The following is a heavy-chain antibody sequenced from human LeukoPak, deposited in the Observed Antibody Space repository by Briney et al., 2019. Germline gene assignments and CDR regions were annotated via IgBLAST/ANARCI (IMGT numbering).Heavy chain of an antibody. CDR2: ISSSSSYI. Sequence: GGSLRLSCAASGFTFSSYSMNWVRQAPGKGLEWVSSISSSSSYIYYADSVKGRFTISRDNAKNSLYLQMNSLRAEDTAVYYCARGDSGDFWSGYYSYFDYWGQGTLVTVSS. V-gene: IGHV3-21*01. CDR1: GFTFSSYS. D-gene: IGHD3-3*01. CDR3: ARGDSGDFWSGYYSYFDY. J-gene: IGHJ4*02.